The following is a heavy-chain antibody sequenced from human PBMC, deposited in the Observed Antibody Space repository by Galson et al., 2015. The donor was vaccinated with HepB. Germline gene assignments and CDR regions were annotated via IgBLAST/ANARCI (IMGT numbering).Heavy chain of an antibody. D-gene: IGHD3-22*01. V-gene: IGHV3-15*01. CDR2: IKSKADGGTT. CDR3: ATLTMIILHNDY. CDR1: EFILSDAW. J-gene: IGHJ4*02. Sequence: SLRLSCAASEFILSDAWMNWVRQAPGKGLEWVGRIKSKADGGTTDYAAPVQGRFTISREDSKNTLYLQMNSLKTEDTAVYYCATLTMIILHNDYWGQGTLVTVSS.